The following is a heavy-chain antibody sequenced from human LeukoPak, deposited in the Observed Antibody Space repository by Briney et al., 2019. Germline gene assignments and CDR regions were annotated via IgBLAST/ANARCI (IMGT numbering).Heavy chain of an antibody. V-gene: IGHV1-2*02. J-gene: IGHJ5*02. Sequence: GASVKVSCKASGYTFTGYYMHWVRQAPGQGLEWMGWINPNSGGTNYAQKFQGRVTMTRDTSISTAHMELSRLRSDDTAVYYCARGGDIVVVPAAQFDPWGQGTLVTVSS. CDR2: INPNSGGT. CDR3: ARGGDIVVVPAAQFDP. D-gene: IGHD2-2*01. CDR1: GYTFTGYY.